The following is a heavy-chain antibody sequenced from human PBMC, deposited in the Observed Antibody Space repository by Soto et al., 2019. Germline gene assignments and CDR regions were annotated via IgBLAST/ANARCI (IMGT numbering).Heavy chain of an antibody. Sequence: EVQLRQSGGGAVQPGGSLRLSCGASGFSFNNYAMTWVRQAPGKGLEWVSGISGSGDGTYYADSVKDRFSVSRDKSTSTVHLQMSSLRVEDTAVYYCAKDKGLRGSSSFGVWGQGALVIVSS. CDR2: ISGSGDGT. J-gene: IGHJ4*02. CDR3: AKDKGLRGSSSFGV. CDR1: GFSFNNYA. D-gene: IGHD3-16*01. V-gene: IGHV3-23*01.